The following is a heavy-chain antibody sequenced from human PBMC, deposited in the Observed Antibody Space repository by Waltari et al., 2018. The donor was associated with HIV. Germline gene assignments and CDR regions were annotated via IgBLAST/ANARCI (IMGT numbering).Heavy chain of an antibody. CDR3: VTEDRSGMFTLILESPPPFQH. D-gene: IGHD3-22*01. Sequence: QVQLVQSGAEVKKPGASVKVSCKVSGYTLTELPMPWVRQAPGKGLEWMGGFDPEDGETNYAQKFQGIVTLTEDTSTDTASMGLSSLRSEDTAVYYCVTEDRSGMFTLILESPPPFQHWGQGTLVTVSS. CDR2: FDPEDGET. CDR1: GYTLTELP. V-gene: IGHV1-24*01. J-gene: IGHJ1*01.